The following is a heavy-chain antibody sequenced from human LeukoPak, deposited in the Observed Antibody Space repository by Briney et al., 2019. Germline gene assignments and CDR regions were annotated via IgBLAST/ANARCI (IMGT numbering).Heavy chain of an antibody. D-gene: IGHD6-13*01. V-gene: IGHV3-23*01. CDR1: GVPFSGYS. CDR3: AKEYTTSWFTSLN. J-gene: IGHJ4*02. CDR2: ISCSDTST. Sequence: PSGTLTLTCTASGVPFSGYSRSWIRQSPGKGLEWISTISCSDTSTYYADSVKGRFTISTENSKKTLYLQMNSLRAEDTAVYYCAKEYTTSWFTSLNWGQGTLVTVSS.